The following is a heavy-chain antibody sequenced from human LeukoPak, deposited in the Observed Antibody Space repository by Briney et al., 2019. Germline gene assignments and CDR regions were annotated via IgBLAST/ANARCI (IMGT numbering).Heavy chain of an antibody. CDR3: ARESDFWSGYIY. CDR1: GFTFSRYW. CDR2: IGDDGSDK. D-gene: IGHD3-3*01. Sequence: GGSLRLSCAAAGFTFSRYWMSWVRQAAGKGLGWVANIGDDGSDKYYVDSRKGRFTLSRDNAKNSLYLQMTSVRAEDTAVYYCARESDFWSGYIYWGQGTLVTVSS. J-gene: IGHJ4*02. V-gene: IGHV3-7*01.